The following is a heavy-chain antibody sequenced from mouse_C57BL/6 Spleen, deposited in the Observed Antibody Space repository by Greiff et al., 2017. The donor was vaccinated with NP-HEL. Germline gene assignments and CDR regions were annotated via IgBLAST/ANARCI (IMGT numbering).Heavy chain of an antibody. CDR2: IYPGSGST. J-gene: IGHJ4*01. V-gene: IGHV1-55*01. Sequence: VQLQQPGAELVKPGASVKMSCKASGYTFTSYWITWVKQRPGQGLEWIGDIYPGSGSTNYNEKFKSKATLTVDTSSSTAYMQLSSLTSEDSAVYYCARDLGLRSYAMDDWGQGTSVTVSS. D-gene: IGHD2-4*01. CDR3: ARDLGLRSYAMDD. CDR1: GYTFTSYW.